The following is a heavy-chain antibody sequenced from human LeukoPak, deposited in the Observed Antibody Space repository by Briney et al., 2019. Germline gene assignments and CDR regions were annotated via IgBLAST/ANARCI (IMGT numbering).Heavy chain of an antibody. D-gene: IGHD1-1*01. Sequence: GGSLRLSCAASGFTFSSYWMSWVRQAPGKGLEWVANIKQDGSEKYYVDSVKGRFTISRDNAKNSLYLQMNSLRAEDTAVYYCAREGSLELEDHDAFDIWGQGTMVTVSS. J-gene: IGHJ3*02. CDR2: IKQDGSEK. CDR1: GFTFSSYW. CDR3: AREGSLELEDHDAFDI. V-gene: IGHV3-7*01.